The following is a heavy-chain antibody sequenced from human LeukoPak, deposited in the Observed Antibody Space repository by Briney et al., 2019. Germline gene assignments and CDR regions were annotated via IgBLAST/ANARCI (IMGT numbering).Heavy chain of an antibody. Sequence: PSETLSLTCAVYGGPFSDHYWSWIRQPPGKGLEWIGEIHHTGSTNYNASLNSRVTMSVDTSQNQFCLSLASVTAADTAVYYCARARVGSTYYSFYYLDVWGKGTTVTVSS. CDR3: ARARVGSTYYSFYYLDV. J-gene: IGHJ6*03. V-gene: IGHV4-34*01. CDR1: GGPFSDHY. CDR2: IHHTGST. D-gene: IGHD1-26*01.